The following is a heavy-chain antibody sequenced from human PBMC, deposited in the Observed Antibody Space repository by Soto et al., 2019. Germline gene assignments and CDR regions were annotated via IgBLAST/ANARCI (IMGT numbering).Heavy chain of an antibody. V-gene: IGHV4-31*03. CDR3: ARDTTAARYFDY. CDR2: IYYSGST. D-gene: IGHD6-6*01. J-gene: IGHJ4*02. Sequence: SETLSLTCSVSGGSISSGGYYWSWIRQHPGKGLEWIGYIYYSGSTYYNPSLKSRVTISVDTSKNQFSLKLSSVTAADTAVYYCARDTTAARYFDYWGQGTLVTVSS. CDR1: GGSISSGGYY.